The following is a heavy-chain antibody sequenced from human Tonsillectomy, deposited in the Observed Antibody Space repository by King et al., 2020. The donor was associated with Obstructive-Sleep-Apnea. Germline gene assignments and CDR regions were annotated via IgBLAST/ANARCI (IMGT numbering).Heavy chain of an antibody. Sequence: VQLVESGGGLVEPGGSLRLSCAASGFTFSNSWMHWVRQAPGKGMVWVSHINSDESSTNYEDSVKGRFTISRDNAKNTVYLQMNSLRAEDTAVYYCARDRGYIPDYWGQGTLVTVSS. CDR2: INSDESST. J-gene: IGHJ4*02. V-gene: IGHV3-74*01. D-gene: IGHD2-2*02. CDR1: GFTFSNSW. CDR3: ARDRGYIPDY.